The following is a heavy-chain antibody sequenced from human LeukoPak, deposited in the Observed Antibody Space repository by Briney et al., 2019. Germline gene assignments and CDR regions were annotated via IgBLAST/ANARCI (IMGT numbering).Heavy chain of an antibody. CDR2: IYYSGDT. CDR1: GASISSGNYY. V-gene: IGHV4-39*07. Sequence: SETLSLTCTVSGASISSGNYYWGWIRQPPGKGLEWLGSIYYSGDTYNNPPLKSRVTISVDTAKSQFSLRLTSMTAADTAVYYCARGKQVLEWLLYALPRNTPRGYYMDVWGKGTTVTVSS. J-gene: IGHJ6*03. D-gene: IGHD3-3*01. CDR3: ARGKQVLEWLLYALPRNTPRGYYMDV.